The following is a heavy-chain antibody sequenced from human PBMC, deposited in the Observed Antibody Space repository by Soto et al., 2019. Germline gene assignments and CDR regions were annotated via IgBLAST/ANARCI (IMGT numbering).Heavy chain of an antibody. CDR1: GGSISSDY. J-gene: IGHJ6*02. V-gene: IGHV4-59*01. Sequence: SETLSLTCTVSGGSISSDYWSWIRQPPGKGLEWIGYIYYSGSTNYNPSLKSRVTISVDTSKNQFSLKLSSATAADTAVYYCARDRGMYYDFWSGSLGYYYYGMDVWGQGTMVTVSS. CDR2: IYYSGST. D-gene: IGHD3-3*01. CDR3: ARDRGMYYDFWSGSLGYYYYGMDV.